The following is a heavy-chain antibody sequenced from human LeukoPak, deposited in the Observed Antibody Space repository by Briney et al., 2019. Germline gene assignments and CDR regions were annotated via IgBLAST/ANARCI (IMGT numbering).Heavy chain of an antibody. D-gene: IGHD3-22*01. Sequence: SETLSRTCTVSGGSISSHYWSWIRQPPGKGLEWIGYIYYSGSTNYNPSLKSRVTISVDTSKNQFSLKLSSVTAADTAVYHCARVTMMRFDYWGQGTLVTVSS. CDR3: ARVTMMRFDY. CDR1: GGSISSHY. CDR2: IYYSGST. V-gene: IGHV4-59*11. J-gene: IGHJ4*02.